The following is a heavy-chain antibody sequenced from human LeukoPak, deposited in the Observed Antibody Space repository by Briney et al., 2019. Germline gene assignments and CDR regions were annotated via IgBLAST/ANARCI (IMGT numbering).Heavy chain of an antibody. CDR2: INPSGGST. Sequence: ASVKVSCKASGYTFTSYYLHWVRQAPGQGLEWMGIINPSGGSTSYAQKFQGRVTMTRDTSTSTVYMELSSLRSEDTAVYYCARDQRSGPFDYWGQGTLVTVSS. V-gene: IGHV1-46*01. CDR3: ARDQRSGPFDY. CDR1: GYTFTSYY. J-gene: IGHJ4*02. D-gene: IGHD3-10*01.